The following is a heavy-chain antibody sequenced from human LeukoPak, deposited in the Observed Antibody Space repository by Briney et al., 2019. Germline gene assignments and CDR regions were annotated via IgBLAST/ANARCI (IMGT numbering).Heavy chain of an antibody. CDR2: INHSGST. D-gene: IGHD5-18*01. CDR1: GGSFSGYY. J-gene: IGHJ3*02. CDR3: ARGGGIQLWSQRRAFYI. Sequence: SETLSLTCAVYGGSFSGYYWSWIRQPPGKGLEWIGEINHSGSTNYNPPLKTRVTISVDTSKNQFSLKLSSVTAADTAVYYCARGGGIQLWSQRRAFYIWGQGTMVTVSS. V-gene: IGHV4-34*01.